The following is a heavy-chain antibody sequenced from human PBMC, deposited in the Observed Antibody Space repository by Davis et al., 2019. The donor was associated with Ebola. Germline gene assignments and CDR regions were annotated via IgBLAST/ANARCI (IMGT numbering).Heavy chain of an antibody. Sequence: PSETLSLTCAVSGGSISSGDYYWSWIRQPPGKGLEWIGYIYYSGSTYYNPSLKSRVTISVDTSKNQFSLKLSSVTAADTAVYYCARAGDGYCSSTSCPSTLTYFDYWGQGTLVTVSS. D-gene: IGHD2-2*03. J-gene: IGHJ4*02. CDR1: GGSISSGDYY. V-gene: IGHV4-30-4*01. CDR2: IYYSGST. CDR3: ARAGDGYCSSTSCPSTLTYFDY.